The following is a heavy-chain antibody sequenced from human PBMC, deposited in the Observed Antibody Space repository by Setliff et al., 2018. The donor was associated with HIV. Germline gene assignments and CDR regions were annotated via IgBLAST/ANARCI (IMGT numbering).Heavy chain of an antibody. Sequence: GASVKVSCKASGYTFTGYYMHWVRQAPGQGLEWMGWINPNSGGTNYAQKFQGRVTMTRDTSISTAYMELSRVKFDDTAVYYCARGSGYTRSWVPGGSWGQGTMVTVSS. V-gene: IGHV1-2*02. J-gene: IGHJ3*01. CDR3: ARGSGYTRSWVPGGS. CDR1: GYTFTGYY. D-gene: IGHD6-13*01. CDR2: INPNSGGT.